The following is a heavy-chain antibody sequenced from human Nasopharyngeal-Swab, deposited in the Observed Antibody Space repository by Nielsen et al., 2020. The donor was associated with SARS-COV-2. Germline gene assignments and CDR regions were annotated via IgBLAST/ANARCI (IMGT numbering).Heavy chain of an antibody. D-gene: IGHD3-3*01. V-gene: IGHV3-23*01. CDR2: ISGSGGST. CDR1: GFTFSSYA. J-gene: IGHJ6*02. Sequence: GESLKISCAASGFTFSSYAMSWVRQAPGKGLEWVSAISGSGGSTYYADSVKGRFTISRDNSKNTLYLQMDSLRAEDTAVYYCARLYDFWSGYQGYYYGMDVWGQGTTVTVSS. CDR3: ARLYDFWSGYQGYYYGMDV.